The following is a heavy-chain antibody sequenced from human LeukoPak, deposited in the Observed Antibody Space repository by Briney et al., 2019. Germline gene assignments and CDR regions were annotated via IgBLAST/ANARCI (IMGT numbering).Heavy chain of an antibody. CDR1: GGPISTYY. Sequence: PSETLSLTCTVSGGPISTYYWTWIRQPPGKGLEWVSSITDSGDNTYYADSVKGRFTISRDNSKNTLYLQMNSLRAEDTAVYYCAKGSVGIHAFDIWGQGTMVTVSS. CDR2: ITDSGDNT. V-gene: IGHV3-23*01. J-gene: IGHJ3*02. CDR3: AKGSVGIHAFDI. D-gene: IGHD1-26*01.